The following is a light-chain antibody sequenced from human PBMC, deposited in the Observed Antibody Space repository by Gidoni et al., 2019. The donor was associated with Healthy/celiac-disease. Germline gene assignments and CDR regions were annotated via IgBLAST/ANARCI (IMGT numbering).Light chain of an antibody. V-gene: IGKV3-20*01. J-gene: IGKJ1*01. Sequence: EIVLTQSQGTLSLSQGERATLSCMASPSVSSSYLAWYQQKPGQAPRLLIYGESSRATCIPDRCSGSGSGTDFTLTISRLEPEDFAVDYCQQYGSSSWTFXXXTKVEIK. CDR2: GES. CDR1: PSVSSSY. CDR3: QQYGSSSWT.